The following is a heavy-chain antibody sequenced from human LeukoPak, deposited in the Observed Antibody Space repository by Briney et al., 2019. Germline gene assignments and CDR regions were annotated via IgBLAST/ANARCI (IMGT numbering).Heavy chain of an antibody. CDR2: IRSKANSYAT. Sequence: GGSLRLSCAASGLTFTNTWMNWVRQVPGKGLEWVGRIRSKANSYATAYAASVKGRFTISRDDSKNTAYLQMNSLKTEDTAVYYCTRYSNWNYGYWYFDLWGRGTLVTVSS. J-gene: IGHJ2*01. CDR3: TRYSNWNYGYWYFDL. CDR1: GLTFTNTW. D-gene: IGHD1-7*01. V-gene: IGHV3-73*01.